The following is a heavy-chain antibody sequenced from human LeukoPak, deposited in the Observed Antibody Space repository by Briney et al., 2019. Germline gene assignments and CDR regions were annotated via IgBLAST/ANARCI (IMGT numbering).Heavy chain of an antibody. D-gene: IGHD6-13*01. CDR3: ARDRLSSWYYFDY. V-gene: IGHV3-33*01. CDR1: GFTFSSYG. CDR2: IWYDGSNK. Sequence: PGGSLRLSCAASGFTFSSYGMHWVRQAPGKGLEWVAVIWYDGSNKYYADSVKGRFTISRDNSKNTLYLQMNSLRAEDTAEYYCARDRLSSWYYFDYWGQGTLVTVSS. J-gene: IGHJ4*02.